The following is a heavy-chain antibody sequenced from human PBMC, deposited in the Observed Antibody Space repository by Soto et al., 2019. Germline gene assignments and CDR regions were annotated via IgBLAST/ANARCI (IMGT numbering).Heavy chain of an antibody. CDR2: ISGSGGST. CDR1: GFPFSSYA. J-gene: IGHJ4*02. D-gene: IGHD3-9*01. Sequence: GGSLSLSCAASGFPFSSYAMSWVRQAPGKGLEWVSAISGSGGSTYYADSVKGRFTISRDNSKNTLYLQMNSLRAEDTAVYYCAKDDDILTGLFDYWGQGTLVTVSS. V-gene: IGHV3-23*01. CDR3: AKDDDILTGLFDY.